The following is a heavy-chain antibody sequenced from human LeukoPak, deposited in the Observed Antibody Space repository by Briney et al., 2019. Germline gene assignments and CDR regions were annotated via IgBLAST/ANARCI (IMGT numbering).Heavy chain of an antibody. D-gene: IGHD3-22*01. V-gene: IGHV4-39*01. Sequence: PSETLSLTCSVSGVSVSSFSYFWGWIRQPPGQRFEWIGNVYFSGGTYYNPSFKSRVIISVDTSTNQFAVRLRSVTAADTAVYYCATHPSHDGYGFYIGSAHPFEVWGQGTLVTVSS. CDR2: VYFSGGT. J-gene: IGHJ3*01. CDR3: ATHPSHDGYGFYIGSAHPFEV. CDR1: GVSVSSFSYF.